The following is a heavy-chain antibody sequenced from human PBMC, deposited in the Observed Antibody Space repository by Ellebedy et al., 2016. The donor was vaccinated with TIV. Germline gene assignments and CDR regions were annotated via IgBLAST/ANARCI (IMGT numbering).Heavy chain of an antibody. CDR1: GFTFDSYA. V-gene: IGHV3-30-3*01. CDR2: ISHDGSSQ. J-gene: IGHJ4*02. D-gene: IGHD6-19*01. Sequence: GESLKISCVASGFTFDSYAMHWVRQAPGKGLEWVAVISHDGSSQYYEDSVKGRFTVSRDNSMTTVYLEMNSLRAEDTTLYYCARDLDKKSGWYGGAAYWGQGTQVTVSS. CDR3: ARDLDKKSGWYGGAAY.